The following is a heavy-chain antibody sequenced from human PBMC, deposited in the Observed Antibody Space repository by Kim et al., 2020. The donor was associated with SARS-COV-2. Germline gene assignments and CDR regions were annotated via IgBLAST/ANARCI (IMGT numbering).Heavy chain of an antibody. J-gene: IGHJ6*02. CDR2: ISSSSSYI. V-gene: IGHV3-21*01. D-gene: IGHD3-10*01. Sequence: GGSLRLSCAASGFTFSSYSMNWVRQAPGKGLEWVSSISSSSSYIYYADSVKGRFTISRDNAKNSLYLQMNSLRAEDTAVDYCASCCITMVQGVIIPPHDYYYGIDVGGQGTTVTVSS. CDR3: ASCCITMVQGVIIPPHDYYYGIDV. CDR1: GFTFSSYS.